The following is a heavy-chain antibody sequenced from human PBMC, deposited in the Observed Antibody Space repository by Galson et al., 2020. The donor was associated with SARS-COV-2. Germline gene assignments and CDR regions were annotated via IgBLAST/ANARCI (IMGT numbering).Heavy chain of an antibody. V-gene: IGHV3-30*04. D-gene: IGHD1-26*01. Sequence: GSLRLSCAASGFTFSSYAMHWVRQAPGKGLEWVAVISYDGSNKYYADSVKGRFTISRDNSKNTLYLQMNSLRAEDTAVYYCARDASGSYWGAFDYWGQGTLVTVSS. CDR1: GFTFSSYA. J-gene: IGHJ4*02. CDR2: ISYDGSNK. CDR3: ARDASGSYWGAFDY.